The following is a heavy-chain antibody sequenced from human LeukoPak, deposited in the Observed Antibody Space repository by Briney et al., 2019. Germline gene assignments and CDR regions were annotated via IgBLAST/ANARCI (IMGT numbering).Heavy chain of an antibody. D-gene: IGHD7-27*01. CDR1: GFAFADYA. Sequence: PGGSLRLSCAASGFAFADYAIHWVRQGPGGGLEWVSLTSGDGGTTYYADSVKGRFTISRDNSKNSPFLQMNSLRTEDTALYYCAKDMVWGWYFDLWGRGTLVTVSS. J-gene: IGHJ2*01. V-gene: IGHV3-43*02. CDR2: TSGDGGTT. CDR3: AKDMVWGWYFDL.